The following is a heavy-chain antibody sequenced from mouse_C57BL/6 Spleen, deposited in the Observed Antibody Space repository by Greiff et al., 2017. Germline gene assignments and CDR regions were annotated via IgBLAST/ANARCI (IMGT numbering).Heavy chain of an antibody. Sequence: VKLQESGPELVKPGASVKISCKASGYAFSSSWMNWVKQRPGKGLEWIGRIYPGDGDTNYNGKFKGKATLTADKSSSTAYMQLSSLTSEDSAVYFCARVDGYYVGYFDYWGQGTTLTVSS. J-gene: IGHJ2*01. CDR2: IYPGDGDT. D-gene: IGHD2-3*01. V-gene: IGHV1-82*01. CDR1: GYAFSSSW. CDR3: ARVDGYYVGYFDY.